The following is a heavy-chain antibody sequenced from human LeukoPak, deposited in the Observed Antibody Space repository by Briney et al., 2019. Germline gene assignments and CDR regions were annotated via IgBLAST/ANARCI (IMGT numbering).Heavy chain of an antibody. CDR2: IYYSGST. CDR1: GYSISSGYY. D-gene: IGHD2-21*02. CDR3: ARPTDYYPDAFDI. Sequence: KTSETLSLTCTVSGYSISSGYYWGWIRQPPGKGLEWIGSIYYSGSTYYNPSLKSRVTISVDTSKNQFSLKLSSVTAADTAVYYCARPTDYYPDAFDIWGQGTMVTVSS. J-gene: IGHJ3*02. V-gene: IGHV4-38-2*02.